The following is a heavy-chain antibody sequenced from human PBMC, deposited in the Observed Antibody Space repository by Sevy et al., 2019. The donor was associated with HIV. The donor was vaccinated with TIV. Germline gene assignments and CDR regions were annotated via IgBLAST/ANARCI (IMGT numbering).Heavy chain of an antibody. CDR1: GFTFSNYV. Sequence: GGSLRLSCAASGFTFSNYVMHWVRQAPGKGLECVTFIASYGNDEDYADSVKGRFTISRDNSKNTLYLQMNSLRPEDTAVYYCARSVLAVAGSYGMDVWGQGTTVTVSS. CDR2: IASYGNDE. J-gene: IGHJ6*02. D-gene: IGHD6-19*01. CDR3: ARSVLAVAGSYGMDV. V-gene: IGHV3-30*04.